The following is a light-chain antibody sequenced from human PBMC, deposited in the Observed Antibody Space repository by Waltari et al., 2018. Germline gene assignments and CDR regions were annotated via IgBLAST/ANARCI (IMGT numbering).Light chain of an antibody. J-gene: IGLJ3*02. CDR3: QSADTSGSWV. V-gene: IGLV3-25*03. CDR1: ALPKDD. Sequence: SYELTQPPSVSVSPGQTARITCSGDALPKDDVRWYQQKPGQVPVLVMYKDTERPSGIPERFSGATSGTTVTLTIGGVQAEDEADYYCQSADTSGSWVFGGGTKLAVL. CDR2: KDT.